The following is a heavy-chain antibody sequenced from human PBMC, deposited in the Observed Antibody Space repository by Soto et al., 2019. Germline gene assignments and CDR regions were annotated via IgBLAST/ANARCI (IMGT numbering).Heavy chain of an antibody. Sequence: QVQLVQSGAEVKKPGSSVKVSCKASGGTFSSYAISWVRQAPGQGLEWMGGIIPIFGTANYAQKFQGRVTIXXDXSXXTAYMELSSLRAEDTAVYYCARCLPELPDYYGMDVWGQGTTVTVSS. CDR1: GGTFSSYA. D-gene: IGHD1-7*01. J-gene: IGHJ6*02. V-gene: IGHV1-69*12. CDR2: IIPIFGTA. CDR3: ARCLPELPDYYGMDV.